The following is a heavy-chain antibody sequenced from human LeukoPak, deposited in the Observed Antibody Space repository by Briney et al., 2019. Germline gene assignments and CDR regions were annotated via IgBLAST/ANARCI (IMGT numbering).Heavy chain of an antibody. CDR2: IDTAGDT. CDR1: GFTFSSYD. V-gene: IGHV3-13*01. D-gene: IGHD6-13*01. Sequence: GGSLRLSCAASGFTFSSYDMHWVRQATGKGLEWVSAIDTAGDTYYPGSVKGRFTISRENAKNSLYLQMNSLRAGDTAVYYCARLVGYSSRWTYDYWGQRTLVTVSS. CDR3: ARLVGYSSRWTYDY. J-gene: IGHJ4*02.